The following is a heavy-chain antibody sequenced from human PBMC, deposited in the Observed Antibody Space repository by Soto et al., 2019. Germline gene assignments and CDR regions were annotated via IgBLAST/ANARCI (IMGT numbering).Heavy chain of an antibody. CDR3: VSGSDFDY. J-gene: IGHJ4*02. CDR2: ISTYNGYT. CDR1: GYTFTSYG. Sequence: ASVKVSCKASGYTFTSYGISWVRQAPGQGLEWMGWISTYNGYTDYAQKLQGRVTMTTDTSTSTAYMELRSLRSDDTAVYYCVSGSDFDYWGQGTMVTVSS. V-gene: IGHV1-18*01.